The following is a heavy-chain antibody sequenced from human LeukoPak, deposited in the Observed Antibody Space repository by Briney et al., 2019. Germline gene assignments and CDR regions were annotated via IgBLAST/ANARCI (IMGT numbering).Heavy chain of an antibody. V-gene: IGHV3-30*02. CDR1: GFIFSNAG. Sequence: PGGSLRLSCAASGFIFSNAGMHWVRQTPGKGLEWVAFLRYDGSSKFYADSVKGRFSISRDNSKSTVYLQMNSLRAEDTAIYYCAKDFYPNGWGNYFDYWGQGTLVTVSS. CDR2: LRYDGSSK. D-gene: IGHD7-27*01. J-gene: IGHJ4*02. CDR3: AKDFYPNGWGNYFDY.